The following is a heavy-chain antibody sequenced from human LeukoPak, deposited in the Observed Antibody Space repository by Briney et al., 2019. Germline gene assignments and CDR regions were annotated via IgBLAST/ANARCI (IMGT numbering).Heavy chain of an antibody. V-gene: IGHV4-31*03. Sequence: SETLSLTCNVSGGSISSGGYHWHWIRQHPGKGLEWIGYIYYSGGTYYNPSLKSRVTISVDTSKNQFSLKLSSVTAADTAVYYCARASSGYYYLYYYYGMDVWGQGTTVTVSS. D-gene: IGHD3-22*01. CDR3: ARASSGYYYLYYYYGMDV. J-gene: IGHJ6*02. CDR2: IYYSGGT. CDR1: GGSISSGGYH.